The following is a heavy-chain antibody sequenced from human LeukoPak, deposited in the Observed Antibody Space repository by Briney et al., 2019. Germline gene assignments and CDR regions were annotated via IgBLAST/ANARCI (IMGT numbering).Heavy chain of an antibody. V-gene: IGHV3-15*01. Sequence: PGGSLRLSCAASGXTFSDAWMSWVRQAPGKGLEWVGRIKSKTDGGTTDYSAPVKGRFTISRDDSKNTLYLQMNSLKTEDTAVHYCSVDAFDIWGQGTMVTVSS. J-gene: IGHJ3*02. CDR2: IKSKTDGGTT. CDR3: SVDAFDI. CDR1: GXTFSDAW.